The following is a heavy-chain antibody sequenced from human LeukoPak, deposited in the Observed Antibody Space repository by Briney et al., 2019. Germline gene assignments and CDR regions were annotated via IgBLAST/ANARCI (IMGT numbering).Heavy chain of an antibody. D-gene: IGHD2/OR15-2a*01. CDR2: ISGSGGST. Sequence: PGGSLRLSCAASGFAFSSYAMSWVRQAPGKGLEWVSAISGSGGSTYYADSVKGRFTISRDNSKNTLYLQMNSLRAEDTAVYYCAKDPFLGGHFDYWGQGTLVTVSS. CDR3: AKDPFLGGHFDY. J-gene: IGHJ4*02. V-gene: IGHV3-23*01. CDR1: GFAFSSYA.